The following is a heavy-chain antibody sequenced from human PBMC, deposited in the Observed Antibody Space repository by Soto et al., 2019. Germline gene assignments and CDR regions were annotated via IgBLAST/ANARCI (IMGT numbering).Heavy chain of an antibody. D-gene: IGHD3-3*01. CDR3: ARAGFLEWLYGMDV. V-gene: IGHV4-30-4*01. Sequence: PSETLSLTCTVSGGSISSGDYYWSWICQPPGKGLEWIGYIYYSGSTYYNPSLKSRVTISVDTSKNQFSLKLSSVTAADKAVYYCARAGFLEWLYGMDVWGQGTTVTVSS. CDR1: GGSISSGDYY. CDR2: IYYSGST. J-gene: IGHJ6*02.